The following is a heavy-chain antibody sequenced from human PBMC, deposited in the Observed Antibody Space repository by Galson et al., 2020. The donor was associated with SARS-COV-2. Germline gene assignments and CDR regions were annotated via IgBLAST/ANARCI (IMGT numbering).Heavy chain of an antibody. CDR1: GFTFSNYG. J-gene: IGHJ6*03. Sequence: GESLKISCAASGFTFSNYGMHWVRQAPGKGLEWVAVIWSNGINKYYGDSVKDRFTISRDNSKNTLILQMNSLRGEDTAVYYCASSILVAGTIDYWGQGTLVTVSSGWTFCHCDYYYYYYMDVWGKGTTVTVSS. V-gene: IGHV3-33*01. CDR3: ASSILVAGTIDYWGQGTLVTVSSGWTFCHCDYYYYYYMDV. CDR2: IWSNGINK. D-gene: IGHD6-19*01.